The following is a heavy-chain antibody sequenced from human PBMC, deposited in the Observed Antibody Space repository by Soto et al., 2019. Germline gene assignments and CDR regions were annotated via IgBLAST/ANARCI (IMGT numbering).Heavy chain of an antibody. V-gene: IGHV4-30-4*01. CDR2: IYYSGST. CDR3: AGIVEGGYTIGFDL. Sequence: QVQLQESGPGLVKTSQTLSLTCTVPGGSISSGDYYWSWIRQPPGKGLEWIGYIYYSGSTNYNPSLSSRGTISVDTSKNQFSLNLSSVTAADTAVYYCAGIVEGGYTIGFDLWGRGTLVTVSS. D-gene: IGHD3-16*02. J-gene: IGHJ2*01. CDR1: GGSISSGDYY.